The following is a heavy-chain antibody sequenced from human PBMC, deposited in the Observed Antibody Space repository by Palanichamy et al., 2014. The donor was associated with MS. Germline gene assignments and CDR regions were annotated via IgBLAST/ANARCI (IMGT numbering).Heavy chain of an antibody. CDR2: VDPEDGET. D-gene: IGHD3-10*01. J-gene: IGHJ4*02. Sequence: EVLLVQSGAEVKKPGTAVRISCRASGYTFTDSFLHWVKQAPGEGLMWVGLVDPEDGETKYAEEFQGGVTMTADTSTYTAYMELSSLRSDDTAVYYCTTRRSLDNWGQGTLVTVSS. V-gene: IGHV1-69-2*01. CDR1: GYTFTDSF. CDR3: TTRRSLDN.